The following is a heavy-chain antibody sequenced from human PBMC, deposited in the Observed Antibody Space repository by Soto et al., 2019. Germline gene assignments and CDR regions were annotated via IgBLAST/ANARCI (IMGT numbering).Heavy chain of an antibody. Sequence: QVHLVQSGAEVRKPGASVKVSCKGSGYTFTSYGIAWVRQAPGQGLEWMGWISAHNDNTNYAPKVQGRVTVTRDTSTSTAYMELRTLRSDDTAVYYCARGRYGDYWGQGALVTVSS. D-gene: IGHD1-1*01. CDR2: ISAHNDNT. J-gene: IGHJ4*02. V-gene: IGHV1-18*01. CDR3: ARGRYGDY. CDR1: GYTFTSYG.